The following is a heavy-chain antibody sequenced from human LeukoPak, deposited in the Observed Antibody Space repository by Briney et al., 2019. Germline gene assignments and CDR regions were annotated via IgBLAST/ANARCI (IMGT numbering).Heavy chain of an antibody. Sequence: PGRSLRLSCAASGFTFSSYGMHWVRQAPGKGLEWVAVIWYDGSNKYYADSVKGRFTISRDKSKNTLYLQMNRLRAEDTAVYYCARGATRLYNWFDPWGQGTLVTVSS. CDR1: GFTFSSYG. V-gene: IGHV3-33*01. CDR2: IWYDGSNK. D-gene: IGHD1-26*01. CDR3: ARGATRLYNWFDP. J-gene: IGHJ5*02.